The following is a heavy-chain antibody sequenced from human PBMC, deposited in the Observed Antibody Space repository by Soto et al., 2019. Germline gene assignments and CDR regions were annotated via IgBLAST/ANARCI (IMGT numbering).Heavy chain of an antibody. D-gene: IGHD2-21*02. CDR2: IIPIFGTA. CDR3: ASIGAYCGGDCYSAYYYYGMDV. Sequence: QVQLVQSGAEVKKPGSSVKVSCKASGGTFSSYAISWVRQAPGQGLEWMGGIIPIFGTANYAQKFQGRVTITADESTSTAYMELSSLRSEDTAVYYCASIGAYCGGDCYSAYYYYGMDVWGLGTTVTVSS. J-gene: IGHJ6*02. CDR1: GGTFSSYA. V-gene: IGHV1-69*01.